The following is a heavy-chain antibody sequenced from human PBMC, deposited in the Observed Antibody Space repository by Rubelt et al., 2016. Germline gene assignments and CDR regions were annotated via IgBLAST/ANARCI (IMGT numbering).Heavy chain of an antibody. CDR2: ISYDGSNK. J-gene: IGHJ3*02. V-gene: IGHV3-30*18. D-gene: IGHD1-26*01. Sequence: QAPGKGLEWVAVISYDGSNKYYADSVKGRFTISRDNSKNTLYLQMNSLRAEDTAVYYCAKDLRELPSDGAFDIWGQGTMVTVSS. CDR3: AKDLRELPSDGAFDI.